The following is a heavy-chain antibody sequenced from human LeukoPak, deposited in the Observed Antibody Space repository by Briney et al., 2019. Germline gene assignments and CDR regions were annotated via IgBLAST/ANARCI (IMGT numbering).Heavy chain of an antibody. J-gene: IGHJ4*02. D-gene: IGHD2-2*01. CDR2: INHSGST. Sequence: PSETLSLTFAVYGGSFSGYYWSWIRQPPGKGLEWIGEINHSGSTNYNPSLKSRVTISMDTSKNRFSLKLSSVTAADTAVYYCARGGSRSYTSSTLDYWGQGTLVTVSS. CDR1: GGSFSGYY. V-gene: IGHV4-34*01. CDR3: ARGGSRSYTSSTLDY.